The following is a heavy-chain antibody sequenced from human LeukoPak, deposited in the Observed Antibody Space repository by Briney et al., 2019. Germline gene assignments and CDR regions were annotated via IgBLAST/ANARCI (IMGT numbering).Heavy chain of an antibody. V-gene: IGHV3-23*01. J-gene: IGHJ2*01. CDR1: GFTFRSYA. CDR3: AKDPSIVPAASGYFDL. CDR2: ISGYGDST. Sequence: PVGSLILSCAASGFTFRSYAMSWVRQAPGKGLEWVSAISGYGDSTYSAESVKGRFTISRDNSKNTLFLQMNSLRVENTAAYYCAKDPSIVPAASGYFDLWGRGTVVTVSS. D-gene: IGHD2-2*01.